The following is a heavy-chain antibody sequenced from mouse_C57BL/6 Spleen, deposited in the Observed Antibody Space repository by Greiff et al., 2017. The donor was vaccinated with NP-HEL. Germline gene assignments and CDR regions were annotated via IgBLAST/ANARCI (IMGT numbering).Heavy chain of an antibody. V-gene: IGHV3-6*01. CDR2: ISYDGSN. CDR3: ARGSAYYSNYDYAMDY. D-gene: IGHD2-5*01. J-gene: IGHJ4*01. Sequence: EVQLQESGPGLVKPSQSLSLTCSVTGYSITSGYYWNWIRQFPGNKLEWMGYISYDGSNNYNPSLKNRISITRDTSKNQFFLKLNSVTTEDTATYYCARGSAYYSNYDYAMDYWGQGTSVTVSS. CDR1: GYSITSGYY.